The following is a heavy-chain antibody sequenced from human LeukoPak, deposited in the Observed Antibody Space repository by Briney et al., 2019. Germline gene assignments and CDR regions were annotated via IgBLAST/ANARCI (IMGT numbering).Heavy chain of an antibody. CDR3: ARDQTYYYDNSGYYFDY. CDR2: IYSGGT. CDR1: GGSINSHY. Sequence: SETLSLTCTVSGGSINSHYWSWIRQPPGKGLEWIGYIYSGGTNYNPSLKSRVTISVDTSKNQFSLKLSSGTAADTAVYYCARDQTYYYDNSGYYFDYWGQGTLVTVSS. J-gene: IGHJ4*02. V-gene: IGHV4-59*11. D-gene: IGHD3-22*01.